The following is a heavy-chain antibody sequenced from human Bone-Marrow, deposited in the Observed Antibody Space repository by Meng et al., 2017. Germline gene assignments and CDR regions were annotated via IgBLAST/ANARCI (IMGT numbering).Heavy chain of an antibody. CDR3: TIYRSGHF. V-gene: IGHV3-73*01. D-gene: IGHD6-19*01. J-gene: IGHJ4*02. Sequence: GESLKISCAASDFTLSGSDVHWVRQASGKGLEWVGRIVTKDKNDATSYAASVKGRFTISRDESGNTAFLQMNSLNTEDTALYYCTIYRSGHFWGQGTMVTVSS. CDR2: IVTKDKNDAT. CDR1: DFTLSGSD.